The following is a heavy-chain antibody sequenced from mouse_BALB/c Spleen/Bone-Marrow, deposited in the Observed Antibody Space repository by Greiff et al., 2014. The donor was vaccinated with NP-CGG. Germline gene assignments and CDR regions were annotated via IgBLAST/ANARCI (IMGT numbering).Heavy chain of an antibody. CDR2: IFWDGDK. V-gene: IGHV8-12*01. CDR3: ARYYDYAMDY. D-gene: IGHD2-4*01. CDR1: GFSLSTSGMG. J-gene: IGHJ4*01. Sequence: ESGPGILQPSQTLSLTCSFSGFSLSTSGMGVSWIRQPSGKGLEWLAHIFWDGDKHYNPSLKSRLTISMDTSRNQVFLKTTSVDTADTATYYCARYYDYAMDYWGQGTSVTVSS.